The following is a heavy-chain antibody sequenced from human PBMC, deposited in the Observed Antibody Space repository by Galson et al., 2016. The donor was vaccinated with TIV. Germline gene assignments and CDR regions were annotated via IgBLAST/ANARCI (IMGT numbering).Heavy chain of an antibody. D-gene: IGHD4-17*01. V-gene: IGHV4-38-2*02. Sequence: ETLSLTCTVSGYSVSSGYYWGWIRPFPGKGLEWMGSIYYTGTTYTNPSLKSRLTLAVDTSNNQASLRLSSVTAADTAVYYCAREGSTVTMHHSFGLDVWGQGATVIVSS. J-gene: IGHJ6*02. CDR3: AREGSTVTMHHSFGLDV. CDR2: IYYTGTT. CDR1: GYSVSSGYY.